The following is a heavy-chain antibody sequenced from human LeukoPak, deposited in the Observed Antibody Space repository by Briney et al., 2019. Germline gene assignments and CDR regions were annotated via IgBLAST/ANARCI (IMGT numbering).Heavy chain of an antibody. CDR3: ARALRITIFGVVIRRAFDY. Sequence: TGGSLRLSCAASGFTFDDYAMHWVRQAPGKGLEWVSLISGDGGSTYYADSVKGRFTISRDNAKNSLYLQMNSLRAEDTAVYYCARALRITIFGVVIRRAFDYWGQGTLVTVSS. CDR2: ISGDGGST. J-gene: IGHJ4*02. V-gene: IGHV3-43*02. D-gene: IGHD3-3*01. CDR1: GFTFDDYA.